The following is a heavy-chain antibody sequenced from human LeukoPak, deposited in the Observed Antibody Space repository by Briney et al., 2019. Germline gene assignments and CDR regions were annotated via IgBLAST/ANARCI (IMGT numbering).Heavy chain of an antibody. CDR3: AREAVHYGSGSLDY. D-gene: IGHD3-10*01. CDR2: IHSSGST. Sequence: SETLSLTCSVSGGSINAFYWSWIRQPAGKGLEWIGRIHSSGSTNYSPPLKSRVTMLLDPSKSQFSLSLISVTAADTAVYYCAREAVHYGSGSLDYWGQGTLVTVSS. V-gene: IGHV4-4*07. J-gene: IGHJ4*02. CDR1: GGSINAFY.